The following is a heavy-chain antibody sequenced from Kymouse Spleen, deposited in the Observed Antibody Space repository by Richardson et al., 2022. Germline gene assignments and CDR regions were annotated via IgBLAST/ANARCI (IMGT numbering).Heavy chain of an antibody. CDR1: GGSFSGYY. V-gene: IGHV4-34*01. D-gene: IGHD6-13*01. J-gene: IGHJ6*02. CDR3: ARGRAAAGYYYGMDV. CDR2: INHSGST. Sequence: QVQLQQWGAGLLKPSETLSLTCAVYGGSFSGYYWSWIRQPPGKGLEWIGEINHSGSTNYNPSLKSRVTISVDTSKNQFSLKLSSVTAADTAVYYCARGRAAAGYYYGMDVWGQGTTVTVSS.